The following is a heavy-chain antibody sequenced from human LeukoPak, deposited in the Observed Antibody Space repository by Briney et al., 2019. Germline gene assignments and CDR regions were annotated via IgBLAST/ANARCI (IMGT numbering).Heavy chain of an antibody. V-gene: IGHV1-2*02. CDR3: ARDGHRRYYYDSSGREDAFDI. J-gene: IGHJ3*02. Sequence: ASVKVSCKASGYTFTDDYVHWVRQAPGQGLEWMGWINPNSGVTNYAQKFQGRVTMTRDTSISTAYMELRSLRSDDTAVYYCARDGHRRYYYDSSGREDAFDIWGQGTMVTVSS. CDR2: INPNSGVT. CDR1: GYTFTDDY. D-gene: IGHD3-22*01.